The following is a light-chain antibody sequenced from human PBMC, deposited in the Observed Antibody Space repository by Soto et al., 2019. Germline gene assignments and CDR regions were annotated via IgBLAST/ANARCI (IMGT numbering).Light chain of an antibody. V-gene: IGLV2-14*03. Sequence: QSVLTQPASVSGSPGQSITISCTGTSSDVGGYNYVSWYQHHPGKAPKLMIYDVSNRPSVVSNRFPGSKSGNTASLSISGLQPEDEADYYCSSYRTSNTRQIVCGTGTKVTVL. J-gene: IGLJ1*01. CDR3: SSYRTSNTRQIV. CDR2: DVS. CDR1: SSDVGGYNY.